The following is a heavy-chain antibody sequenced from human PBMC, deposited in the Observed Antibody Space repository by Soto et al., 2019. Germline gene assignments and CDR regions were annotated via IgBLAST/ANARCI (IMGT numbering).Heavy chain of an antibody. CDR3: AKDKVYSNYQYYFAS. D-gene: IGHD4-4*01. CDR1: GFTFENYA. CDR2: ISWKSGSI. J-gene: IGHJ4*02. Sequence: GGSLRRSCAASGFTFENYAMHWVRQGPGKGLEGVAGISWKSGSIGYADSVRGRFTSSRHNAKNSLYLQMNSLRPGDTALYYCAKDKVYSNYQYYFASWGQGTLVTVSS. V-gene: IGHV3-9*01.